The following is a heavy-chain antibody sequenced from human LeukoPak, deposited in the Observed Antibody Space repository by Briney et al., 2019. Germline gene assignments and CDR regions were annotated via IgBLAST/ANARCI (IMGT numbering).Heavy chain of an antibody. CDR3: AKEGLRYFDWLCDY. CDR1: GFTFSSYA. CDR2: ISGSGTGT. J-gene: IGHJ4*02. V-gene: IGHV3-23*01. Sequence: GGSLRLSCAASGFTFSSYAMTWVRQAPGKGLQWVSTISGSGTGTYYADSVKGRFTISIDNSKNTLYLQMNSLRAEDTAVYYCAKEGLRYFDWLCDYWGQGTLVTVSS. D-gene: IGHD3-9*01.